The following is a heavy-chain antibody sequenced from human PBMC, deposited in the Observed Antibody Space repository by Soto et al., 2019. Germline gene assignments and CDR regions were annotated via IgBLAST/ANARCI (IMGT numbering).Heavy chain of an antibody. V-gene: IGHV4-59*01. CDR2: IYYSGST. CDR1: GGSISSYY. D-gene: IGHD3-10*01. Sequence: QVQLQESGPGLVKPSETLSLTCTVSGGSISSYYWSWIRQPPGKGRECIGYIYYSGSTNYTPSLKSRVTISVDTSKTQSSLKLTSVTAADTAVYYCASRYGSALDFWGQGTMVTVSS. J-gene: IGHJ3*01. CDR3: ASRYGSALDF.